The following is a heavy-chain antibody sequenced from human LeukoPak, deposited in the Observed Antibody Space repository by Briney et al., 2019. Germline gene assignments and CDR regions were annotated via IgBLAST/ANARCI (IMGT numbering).Heavy chain of an antibody. Sequence: GSLRLSCAASGFTFSTYWMSWVRQAPGKGLEWVANIKQDGSEKYYVDSVKGRLTISRDNAKNSLYLQMNSLRAEDTAVYYCARDPTIGSSGGDVFDIWGQGTMVTVSS. CDR1: GFTFSTYW. CDR3: ARDPTIGSSGGDVFDI. J-gene: IGHJ3*02. V-gene: IGHV3-7*01. D-gene: IGHD6-19*01. CDR2: IKQDGSEK.